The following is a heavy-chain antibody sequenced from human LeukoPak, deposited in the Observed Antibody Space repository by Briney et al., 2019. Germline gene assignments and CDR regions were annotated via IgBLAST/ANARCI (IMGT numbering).Heavy chain of an antibody. V-gene: IGHV3-20*04. J-gene: IGHJ6*03. Sequence: GGSLRLSCAASGFTFDDYGMSWVRQAPGKGLEWVSGINWNGGSTGYADSVKGRFTISRDNAKNSLYLQMNSLRAEDTALYYCARLGATTEYYYYHMDVWGKGTTVTVSS. CDR3: ARLGATTEYYYYHMDV. D-gene: IGHD1-26*01. CDR2: INWNGGST. CDR1: GFTFDDYG.